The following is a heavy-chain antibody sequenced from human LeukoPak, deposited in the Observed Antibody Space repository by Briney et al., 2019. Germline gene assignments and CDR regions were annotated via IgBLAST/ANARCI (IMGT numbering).Heavy chain of an antibody. D-gene: IGHD2-21*01. V-gene: IGHV1-18*01. CDR2: ISAYNGDT. Sequence: APLKLSSTPSGYTFSTYGISWLRHAPGQRLEWMGWISAYNGDTNYAQKFQGRVTMTTDTSTSTLYMEVRSLRSDDTAVYYCARDHGHKSVDYWGEGTLVIVSS. CDR3: ARDHGHKSVDY. J-gene: IGHJ4*02. CDR1: GYTFSTYG.